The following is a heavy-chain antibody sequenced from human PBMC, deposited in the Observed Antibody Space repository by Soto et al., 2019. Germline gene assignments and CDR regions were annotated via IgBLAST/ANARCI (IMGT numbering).Heavy chain of an antibody. CDR2: FDPEDGET. CDR3: ATTPPPDSSGYPAYPNDAFDI. V-gene: IGHV1-24*01. CDR1: GYTLTELS. D-gene: IGHD3-22*01. J-gene: IGHJ3*02. Sequence: GASVKVSCKVSGYTLTELSMHWVRQAPGKGLEWMGGFDPEDGETIYAQKFQGRVTMTEDTSTDTAYMELSSLRSEDTAVYYCATTPPPDSSGYPAYPNDAFDIWGQGTMVTVSS.